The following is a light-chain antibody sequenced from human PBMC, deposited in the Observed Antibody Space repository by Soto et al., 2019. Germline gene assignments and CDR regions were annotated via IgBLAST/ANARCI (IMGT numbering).Light chain of an antibody. V-gene: IGKV2-30*01. J-gene: IGKJ2*01. CDR1: QSLVYSDGNTY. Sequence: DVVMTQSPLSLPVTLGQPASISCRSGQSLVYSDGNTYLTWFQQRPGLSPRRLIYKVSNRDSGVPDRFSGSGSATDFTLKISRVEAVDVGVYYCMQGSHWPYTFGQGTKLESK. CDR2: KVS. CDR3: MQGSHWPYT.